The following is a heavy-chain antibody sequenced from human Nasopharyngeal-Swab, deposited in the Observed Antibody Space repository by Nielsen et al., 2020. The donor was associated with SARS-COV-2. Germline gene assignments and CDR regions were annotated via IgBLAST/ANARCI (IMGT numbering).Heavy chain of an antibody. J-gene: IGHJ6*02. CDR2: IYYSGST. D-gene: IGHD4-11*01. CDR3: ARDTTVTSYYYYGMDV. Sequence: SETLSLTCTVSGGSIRSYYWSWIRQPPGKGLEWIGYIYYSGSTNYNPSLKSRVTISVDTSKNQFSLKLSSVTAADTAVYYCARDTTVTSYYYYGMDVWGQGTTVTVSS. V-gene: IGHV4-59*01. CDR1: GGSIRSYY.